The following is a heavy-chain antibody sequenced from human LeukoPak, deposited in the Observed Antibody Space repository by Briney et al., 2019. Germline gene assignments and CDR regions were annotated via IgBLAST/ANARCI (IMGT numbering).Heavy chain of an antibody. J-gene: IGHJ4*02. Sequence: GRSLRPSCAASGFIFRNYAMHWVRQAPGKGLEWVAVISYDGTNKYFVDSVKGRFTISRDNFKNTLYLQMNSLRAEDTAVYYCAREEYSSIWFDYWGQGTLVTVCS. V-gene: IGHV3-30-3*01. CDR3: AREEYSSIWFDY. CDR2: ISYDGTNK. D-gene: IGHD6-6*01. CDR1: GFIFRNYA.